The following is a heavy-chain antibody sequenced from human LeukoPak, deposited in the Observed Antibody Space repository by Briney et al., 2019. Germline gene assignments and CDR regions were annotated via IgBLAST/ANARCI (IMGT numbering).Heavy chain of an antibody. CDR1: GLIFSSYS. CDR2: ISSSSIYI. Sequence: NPGGSLRLSCAASGLIFSSYSMNWVRQAPGKGLEWVSSISSSSIYIYYADSVKGRFTISRDNAKNSLYLQMNSLRAEDTAVYYCARDGSRGNLVTAPDYWGQGTLVTVSS. D-gene: IGHD2-21*02. CDR3: ARDGSRGNLVTAPDY. J-gene: IGHJ4*02. V-gene: IGHV3-21*01.